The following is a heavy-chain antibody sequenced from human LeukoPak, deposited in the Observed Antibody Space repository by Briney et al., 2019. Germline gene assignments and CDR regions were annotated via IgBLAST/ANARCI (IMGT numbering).Heavy chain of an antibody. V-gene: IGHV1-2*02. CDR2: MHVGTGNT. CDR3: GREGSCDGGDCYSFDF. J-gene: IGHJ4*02. Sequence: ASVQVSCKASGYTFIVNYLQWVRQAPGLGPEWLGWMHVGTGNTRYAPKFQGRVTLSRDTSINTAYMELSSLTSDDTAVYYCGREGSCDGGDCYSFDFWGQGTLVTVSS. D-gene: IGHD2-21*02. CDR1: GYTFIVNY.